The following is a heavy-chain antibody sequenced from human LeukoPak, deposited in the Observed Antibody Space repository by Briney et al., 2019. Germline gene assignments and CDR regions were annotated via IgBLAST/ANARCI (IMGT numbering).Heavy chain of an antibody. J-gene: IGHJ3*02. CDR2: IYPGYSDT. CDR3: ARQDSRAFDI. V-gene: IGHV5-51*01. D-gene: IGHD3-22*01. Sequence: RGEALKIFCKGSGYSFTSYWIGWMRQMPGKGLEWMGIIYPGYSDTRYSPSFQGQATISADKSISTAYLQWSSLKASDTAMYYCARQDSRAFDIWGQGTMVTVSS. CDR1: GYSFTSYW.